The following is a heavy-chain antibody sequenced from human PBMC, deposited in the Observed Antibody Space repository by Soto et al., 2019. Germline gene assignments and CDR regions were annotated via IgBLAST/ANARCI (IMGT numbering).Heavy chain of an antibody. V-gene: IGHV5-51*01. D-gene: IGHD6-19*01. Sequence: GESLKISCKGSGYSFTSYWIGWGRQMPGKGLEWMGIIYPGDSDTRYSPSFQGQVTISADKSISTAYLQWSSLKASDTAMYYCARRTSGYSSGWDAFDIWGQGTMVTVSS. CDR3: ARRTSGYSSGWDAFDI. CDR1: GYSFTSYW. CDR2: IYPGDSDT. J-gene: IGHJ3*02.